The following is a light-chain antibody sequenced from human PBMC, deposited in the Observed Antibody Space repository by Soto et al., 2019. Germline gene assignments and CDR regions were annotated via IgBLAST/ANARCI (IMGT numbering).Light chain of an antibody. CDR3: CSYAGTYTYV. V-gene: IGLV2-11*01. CDR2: DVT. Sequence: QSVLTQPRSVSGSPGQSVTISCTGTSSDVGGYQYVSWYQQHPGKAPKLMIYDVTKRPSGVPDRFSGSKSGNTASLTISGLQADDEADYYCCSYAGTYTYVFGTGTKAPS. CDR1: SSDVGGYQY. J-gene: IGLJ1*01.